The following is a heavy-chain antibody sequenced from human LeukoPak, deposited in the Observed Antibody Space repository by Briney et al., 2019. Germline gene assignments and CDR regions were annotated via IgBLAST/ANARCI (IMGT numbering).Heavy chain of an antibody. CDR2: INHSGST. CDR3: ARHRMEHFFDY. V-gene: IGHV4-34*01. CDR1: GGSFSGYY. D-gene: IGHD1-1*01. Sequence: PSETLSLTCAVYGGSFSGYYWSWIRQPPGKGLEWIGEINHSGSTNYNPSLKSRVTISVDTSKNQFSLKLSSVTAADTAVYYCARHRMEHFFDYWGQGTLVTVSS. J-gene: IGHJ4*02.